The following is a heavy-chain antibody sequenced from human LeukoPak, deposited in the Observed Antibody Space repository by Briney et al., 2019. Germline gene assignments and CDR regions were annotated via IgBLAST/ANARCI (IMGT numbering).Heavy chain of an antibody. Sequence: SETLSLTRTVSGNSISSGYYWDWIRQPPGKGLQWIGSVYHSGRTYYNPSLKSRITISVDTSKNQFSLKLSSVTAVDTAVYYCARFPREYADVWGKGTTVTISS. J-gene: IGHJ6*04. CDR1: GNSISSGYY. CDR3: ARFPREYADV. CDR2: VYHSGRT. D-gene: IGHD2-2*01. V-gene: IGHV4-38-2*02.